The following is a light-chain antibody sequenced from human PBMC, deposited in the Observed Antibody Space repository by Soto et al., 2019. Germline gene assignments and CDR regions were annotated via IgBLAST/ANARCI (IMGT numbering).Light chain of an antibody. CDR3: IQDYNYPLT. V-gene: IGKV1-6*01. J-gene: IGKJ4*01. Sequence: IQLTQSPSFLSASVGDRVTITCRASQGIRSELGWYQQKPGKAPNLLIYTASTLQSGVPSGFSGSGSGTDFTLTISSLQPEDFATYYCIQDYNYPLTFGGGTKVDIK. CDR1: QGIRSE. CDR2: TAS.